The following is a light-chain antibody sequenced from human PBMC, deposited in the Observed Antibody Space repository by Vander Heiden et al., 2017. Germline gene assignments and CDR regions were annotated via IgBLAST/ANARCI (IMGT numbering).Light chain of an antibody. V-gene: IGKV3-20*01. Sequence: ELVLTQSPGTLSLSPGERATLSCRASQSISSSTHLAWYQQKPGQAPRLLIYGASSRATGIPDRFSGSGSGTDFTLTITRLEPEDFAVYYCQQYGSSPSFGQGTKVEIK. CDR1: QSISSSTH. CDR3: QQYGSSPS. CDR2: GAS. J-gene: IGKJ1*01.